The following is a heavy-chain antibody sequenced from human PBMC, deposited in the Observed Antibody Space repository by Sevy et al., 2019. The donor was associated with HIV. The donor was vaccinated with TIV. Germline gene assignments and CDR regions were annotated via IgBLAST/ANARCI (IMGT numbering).Heavy chain of an antibody. V-gene: IGHV3-30-3*01. J-gene: IGHJ4*02. Sequence: GGSLRLSCAASGFAFSSHAMHWVRQAPGKGLEWVAVISYDGSNEYYADSVKGRFTISRDNSKNTLYLQMNSLRAEDTAVYYCARDFSYYFDYWGQGTLVTVSS. D-gene: IGHD3-10*01. CDR3: ARDFSYYFDY. CDR2: ISYDGSNE. CDR1: GFAFSSHA.